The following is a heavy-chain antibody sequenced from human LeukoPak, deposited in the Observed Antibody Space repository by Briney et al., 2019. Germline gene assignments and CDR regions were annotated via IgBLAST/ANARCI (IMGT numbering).Heavy chain of an antibody. Sequence: PSETLSLTCTVSGGSISSYYWSWIRQPPGKGLEWIGCIYYSGSTNYNPSLKSRVTISVDTSKNQFSLELSSVTAADTAVYYCARGLAVAGPSGGDYYYYGMDVWGKGTTVTVSS. J-gene: IGHJ6*04. D-gene: IGHD6-19*01. CDR3: ARGLAVAGPSGGDYYYYGMDV. V-gene: IGHV4-59*01. CDR2: IYYSGST. CDR1: GGSISSYY.